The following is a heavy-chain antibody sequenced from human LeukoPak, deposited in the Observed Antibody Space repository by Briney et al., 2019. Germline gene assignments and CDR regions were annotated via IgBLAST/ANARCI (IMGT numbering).Heavy chain of an antibody. Sequence: SETLSLTCAVSGYSISSDYFWGWIRQSPGKGLEWIGSIYHTGRTYYNPSLKSRVTISLDTSKNLLSLKLSSVTAADTAVYYCARDRPDYGDYVAFDIWGQGTMVTVSS. CDR3: ARDRPDYGDYVAFDI. CDR2: IYHTGRT. D-gene: IGHD4-17*01. V-gene: IGHV4-38-2*02. J-gene: IGHJ3*02. CDR1: GYSISSDYF.